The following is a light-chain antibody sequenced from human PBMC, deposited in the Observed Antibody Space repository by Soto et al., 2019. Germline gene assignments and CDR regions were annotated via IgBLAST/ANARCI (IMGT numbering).Light chain of an antibody. CDR2: GAS. V-gene: IGKV3D-20*02. CDR1: HIFSNNY. Sequence: EIVLTQSPGTPSLSPGERATLSCRASHIFSNNYLAWYQQKPGQAPRLLIYGASNRATGIPDRFSGSGSGTDFTLTISRLEPEDFTFYYCQQRSNWPPTFGQGTKVDTK. J-gene: IGKJ1*01. CDR3: QQRSNWPPT.